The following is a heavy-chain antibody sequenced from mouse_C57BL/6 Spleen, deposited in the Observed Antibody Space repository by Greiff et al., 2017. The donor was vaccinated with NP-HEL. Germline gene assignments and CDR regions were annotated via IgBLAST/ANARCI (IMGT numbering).Heavy chain of an antibody. Sequence: VKLQQPGAELVRPGSSVKLSCKASGYTFTSYWMDWVKQRPGQGLEWIGNIYPSDSETHYNQKFKDKATLTVDKSSSTAYMQLSSLTSEDSAVYYCARSEGPFDYWGQGTTLTVSS. CDR3: ARSEGPFDY. D-gene: IGHD3-3*01. CDR1: GYTFTSYW. CDR2: IYPSDSET. V-gene: IGHV1-61*01. J-gene: IGHJ2*01.